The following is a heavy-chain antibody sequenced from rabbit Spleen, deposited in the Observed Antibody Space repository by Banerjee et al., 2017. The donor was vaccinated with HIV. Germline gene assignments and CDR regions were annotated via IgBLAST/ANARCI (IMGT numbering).Heavy chain of an antibody. CDR2: MHATSSDIT. D-gene: IGHD2-1*01. J-gene: IGHJ6*01. Sequence: QEQLVESGGGLVQPEGSLTLTCTASGFSFSGNGYMCWVRQAPGKGLEWIGCMHATSSDITGYASWAKGRFTISKTSSTTMTLQMTSLTPADTATYFCARESWRFDLWGPGTLVTVS. CDR3: ARESWRFDL. CDR1: GFSFSGNGY. V-gene: IGHV1S45*01.